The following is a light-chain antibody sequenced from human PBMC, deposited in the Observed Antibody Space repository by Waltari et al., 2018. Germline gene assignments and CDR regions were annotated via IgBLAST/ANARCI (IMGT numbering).Light chain of an antibody. V-gene: IGKV1-27*01. Sequence: DIQMTQSPSSLSASVGDRVTVTCRTSKGINKELSWYQQKPGKAPTLLIYAASSLQTGVSSRFSGSGSGTDFTLTINSLQPEDVATYYCQQDYTTPLTFGGGTKVEIK. CDR2: AAS. CDR3: QQDYTTPLT. CDR1: KGINKE. J-gene: IGKJ4*01.